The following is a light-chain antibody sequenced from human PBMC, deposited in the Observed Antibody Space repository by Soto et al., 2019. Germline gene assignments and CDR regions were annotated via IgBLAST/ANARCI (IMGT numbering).Light chain of an antibody. CDR3: QQRRSWPPTIT. CDR2: DAS. V-gene: IGKV3-11*01. J-gene: IGKJ5*01. CDR1: QSVRTY. Sequence: ESVLTQSAATLALSPGERAARSCGAGQSVRTYLAWYQQRPGQAPRLLIYDASYRATDIPPRFSGSGSGTDFTLTISSLEPEDFAVYYCQQRRSWPPTITFRHGTRLEI.